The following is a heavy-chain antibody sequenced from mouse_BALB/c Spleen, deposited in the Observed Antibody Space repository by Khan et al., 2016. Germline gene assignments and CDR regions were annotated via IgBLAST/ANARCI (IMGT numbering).Heavy chain of an antibody. CDR1: VFNIKDYY. CDR3: DASYYGSDVYFDY. D-gene: IGHD1-1*01. J-gene: IGHJ2*01. Sequence: VQLQQSGAELVRSGASVKLSCTASVFNIKDYYMHWVKQRPEQGLEWIGWIDPENGDTEYAPKFQGKATMTADTSSNEAYLQLSSLTSEDSAVXYCDASYYGSDVYFDYWGPGTTVTVSS. CDR2: IDPENGDT. V-gene: IGHV14-4*02.